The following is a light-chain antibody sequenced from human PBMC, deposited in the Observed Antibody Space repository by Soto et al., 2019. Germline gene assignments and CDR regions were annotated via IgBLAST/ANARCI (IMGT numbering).Light chain of an antibody. V-gene: IGKV1-5*01. CDR2: DAS. J-gene: IGKJ2*01. Sequence: DIQMTQSPSTLSASVGDGVTITCRASQNISVWLAWYQQRPGKAPKFLMYDASSLETGVPSRFSGSGSGTEFTLTIRSLQPDDSETYYCQQYDSSSPTFGQGTKLEIK. CDR3: QQYDSSSPT. CDR1: QNISVW.